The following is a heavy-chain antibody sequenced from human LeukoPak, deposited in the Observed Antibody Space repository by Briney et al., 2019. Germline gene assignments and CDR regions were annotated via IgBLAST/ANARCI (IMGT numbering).Heavy chain of an antibody. V-gene: IGHV1-2*02. CDR3: ARSDIVVVPAELDY. CDR1: GYTLTAYY. Sequence: ASVKVSCKASGYTLTAYYMHWVRQAPGQGLEWMGWINPNSGGTNYAQKFQGRVTMTRDTSISTAYMELSRLRSDDTAVYYCARSDIVVVPAELDYWGQGTLVTVSS. J-gene: IGHJ4*02. CDR2: INPNSGGT. D-gene: IGHD2-2*01.